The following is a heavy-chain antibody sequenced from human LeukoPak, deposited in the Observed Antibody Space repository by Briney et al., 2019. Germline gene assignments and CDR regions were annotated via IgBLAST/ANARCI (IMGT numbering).Heavy chain of an antibody. V-gene: IGHV4-38-2*02. CDR3: ARGSSWYDY. CDR2: IYHSGST. CDR1: NYSITSGYY. J-gene: IGHJ4*02. D-gene: IGHD6-13*01. Sequence: SETLSLTCTVSNYSITSGYYWGWIRQSPGKGLEWIGSIYHSGSTYDNPSLKSRVTISVDTSKNQFSLKLSSVTAADTAVYYCARGSSWYDYWGQGTLVTVSS.